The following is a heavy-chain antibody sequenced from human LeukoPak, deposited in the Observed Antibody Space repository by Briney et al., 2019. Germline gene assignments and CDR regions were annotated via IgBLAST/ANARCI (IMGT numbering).Heavy chain of an antibody. D-gene: IGHD4-17*01. CDR3: ARAVFGTVTTPWYFDL. V-gene: IGHV3-74*01. Sequence: GGSLRLPCAASGFTFSSYWMHWVRQAPGKGLVWVSRINSDGSSTSYADSVKGRFTISRDNAKNTLYLQMNSLRAEDTAVYYCARAVFGTVTTPWYFDLWGRGTLVTVSS. CDR2: INSDGSST. J-gene: IGHJ2*01. CDR1: GFTFSSYW.